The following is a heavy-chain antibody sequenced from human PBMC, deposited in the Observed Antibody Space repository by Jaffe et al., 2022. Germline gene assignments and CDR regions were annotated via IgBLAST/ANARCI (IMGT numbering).Heavy chain of an antibody. Sequence: EVQLVESGGGLVQPGRSLRLSCTASGFTFGDYAMSWVRQAPGKGLEWVGFIRSKAYGGTTEYAASVKGRFTISRDDSKSIAYLQMNSLKTEDTAVYYCTRVRWELLDEYYFDYWGQGTLVTVSS. D-gene: IGHD1-26*01. CDR2: IRSKAYGGTT. J-gene: IGHJ4*02. V-gene: IGHV3-49*04. CDR1: GFTFGDYA. CDR3: TRVRWELLDEYYFDY.